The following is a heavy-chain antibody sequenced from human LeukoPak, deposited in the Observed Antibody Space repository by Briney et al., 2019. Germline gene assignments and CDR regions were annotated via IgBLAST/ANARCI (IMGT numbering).Heavy chain of an antibody. CDR1: GFTFTSYA. Sequence: PGGSLRLSCAASGFTFTSYAMSWVRQAPGKGLEWVSAISGSGGSTHYTDSVKGRFTISRDNSKSTLYLQMNSLRAEDTAVYYCARDRGGYDLDYWGQGTLVTVSS. CDR3: ARDRGGYDLDY. CDR2: ISGSGGST. V-gene: IGHV3-23*01. D-gene: IGHD5-12*01. J-gene: IGHJ4*02.